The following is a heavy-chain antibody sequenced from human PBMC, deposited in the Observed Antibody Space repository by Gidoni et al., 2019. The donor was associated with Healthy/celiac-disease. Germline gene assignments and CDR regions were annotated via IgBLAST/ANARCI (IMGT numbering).Heavy chain of an antibody. J-gene: IGHJ3*02. CDR3: AKDDPPARGYSYGQGAFDI. D-gene: IGHD5-18*01. Sequence: EVQLLESGGGLVQPGGSLRLSCAASGFTFSSYAMSWVRQAPGKGLEWVSAISGSGGSTYYADSVKGRFTISRDNSKNTLYLQMNSLRAEDTAVYYCAKDDPPARGYSYGQGAFDIWGQGTMVTVSS. V-gene: IGHV3-23*01. CDR2: ISGSGGST. CDR1: GFTFSSYA.